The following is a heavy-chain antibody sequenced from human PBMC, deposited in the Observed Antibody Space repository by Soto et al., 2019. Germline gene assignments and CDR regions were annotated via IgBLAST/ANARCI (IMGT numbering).Heavy chain of an antibody. CDR3: PFGSGWYDYAFDI. Sequence: PAETLSLNCTASVRSISSSSYCWGWLGQPPGKGLEWIGSIYYSGSTYYNPSLKSRVTISVDTSKNQFSLKLSSVTAADTAVYYCPFGSGWYDYAFDIWGQGTMVT. D-gene: IGHD6-19*01. CDR1: VRSISSSSYC. V-gene: IGHV4-39*01. CDR2: IYYSGST. J-gene: IGHJ3*02.